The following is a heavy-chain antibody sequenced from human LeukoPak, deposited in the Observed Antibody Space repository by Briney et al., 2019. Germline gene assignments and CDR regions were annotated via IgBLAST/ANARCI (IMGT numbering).Heavy chain of an antibody. CDR1: GFTLSSFE. D-gene: IGHD2-2*01. Sequence: GGSLRLSCAASGFTLSSFEMTWVRQAPGKGLEWTSYISSSGSTIYYADSVKGRFTISRDNAKNSLYLQMNSLRAEDTAVYYCARVGTSPAGALDYWGQGTLVTVSS. CDR3: ARVGTSPAGALDY. J-gene: IGHJ4*02. V-gene: IGHV3-48*03. CDR2: ISSSGSTI.